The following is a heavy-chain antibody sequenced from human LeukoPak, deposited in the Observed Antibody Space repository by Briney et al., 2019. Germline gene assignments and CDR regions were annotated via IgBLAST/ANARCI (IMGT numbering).Heavy chain of an antibody. Sequence: GASLRRSCAASGFTFSSYAMSWVRQAPGKGLEWGSVISGGGANTYYADSVKGRFTISRDNSNNTMYLQMNSLRAEDTAVYYCAKARGSEIAAATNYWGQGDLVTVSS. CDR3: AKARGSEIAAATNY. V-gene: IGHV3-23*01. CDR2: ISGGGANT. J-gene: IGHJ4*02. D-gene: IGHD6-13*01. CDR1: GFTFSSYA.